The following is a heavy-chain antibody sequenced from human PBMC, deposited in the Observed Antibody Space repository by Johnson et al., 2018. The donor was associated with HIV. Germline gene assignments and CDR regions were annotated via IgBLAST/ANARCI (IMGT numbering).Heavy chain of an antibody. J-gene: IGHJ3*02. V-gene: IGHV3-9*01. CDR2: TSWNSGSI. CDR3: AKDKSLTPDAIDI. Sequence: QLVESGGGLVQPGRALRLSCAASGFTFDDYAMHWVRQAPGKGLEWVSGTSWNSGSIRYADSVKGRFTISRDNAKNSLYLQMNTLRTEDTAFYYCAKDKSLTPDAIDIWGQGTMVTVSS. CDR1: GFTFDDYA.